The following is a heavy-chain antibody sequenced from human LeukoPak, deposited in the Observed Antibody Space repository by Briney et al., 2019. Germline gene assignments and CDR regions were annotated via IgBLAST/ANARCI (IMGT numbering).Heavy chain of an antibody. V-gene: IGHV1-18*01. J-gene: IGHJ1*01. D-gene: IGHD2-2*01. CDR3: ARMACSSTSCSPHFQH. CDR1: GYTFTSYG. Sequence: ASVKVSCKASGYTFTSYGISWVRQAPGQGLEWMGWISAYNGNTNYAQKLQGRVTMTTDTSTSTAYMELRSLRSDDTAVYYCARMACSSTSCSPHFQHWGQGTLVTVSS. CDR2: ISAYNGNT.